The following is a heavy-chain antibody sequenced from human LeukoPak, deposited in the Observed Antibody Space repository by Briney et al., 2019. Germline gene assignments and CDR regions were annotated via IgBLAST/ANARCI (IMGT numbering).Heavy chain of an antibody. D-gene: IGHD4-17*01. Sequence: SQTLSLTCTVSGGSISSGDYYWSWIRQPPGKGLEWIGYIYYSGSTYYNPSLKSRVTISVDTSKNQFSLKLSSVTAAYTAVYYCARDSAKRDYGDYGGYYFDYWGQGTLVTVSS. CDR1: GGSISSGDYY. V-gene: IGHV4-30-4*01. CDR2: IYYSGST. CDR3: ARDSAKRDYGDYGGYYFDY. J-gene: IGHJ4*02.